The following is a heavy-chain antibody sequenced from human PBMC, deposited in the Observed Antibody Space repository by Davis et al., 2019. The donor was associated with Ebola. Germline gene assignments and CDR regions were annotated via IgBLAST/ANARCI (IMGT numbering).Heavy chain of an antibody. V-gene: IGHV3-21*01. CDR3: ARDQGYCSSTSCDTQIDY. CDR1: GFTFSAYS. D-gene: IGHD2-2*02. CDR2: ISRSSSYI. Sequence: PGGSLRLSCVASGFTFSAYSMNWVRQAPGKGLEWVSSISRSSSYIYYADAVKGRFTISRDNAMDSLYLQMNSLRAEDTAVYYCARDQGYCSSTSCDTQIDYWGQGTLVTVSS. J-gene: IGHJ4*02.